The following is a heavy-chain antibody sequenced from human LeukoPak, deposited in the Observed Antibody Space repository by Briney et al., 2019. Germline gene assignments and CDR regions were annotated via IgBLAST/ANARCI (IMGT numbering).Heavy chain of an antibody. V-gene: IGHV4-31*03. CDR2: ISYSGDT. J-gene: IGHJ3*02. Sequence: PSQTPSPPRSVSGGSLQSRGYAWTWIPPPPPKGPEGIGHISYSGDTDYKSSLKSRITISLDASKNQFSLKLTSVTAADTAVYFCARDFLQTSSPDAFDIWGQGTMVTVSS. CDR3: ARDFLQTSSPDAFDI. CDR1: GGSLQSRGYA. D-gene: IGHD3-3*01.